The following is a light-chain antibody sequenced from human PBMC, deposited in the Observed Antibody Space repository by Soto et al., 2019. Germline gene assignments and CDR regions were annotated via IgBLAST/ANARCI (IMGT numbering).Light chain of an antibody. CDR1: QSVSSSY. Sequence: EIVLTQCPGTVSLSPGERATLSCRASQSVSSSYLAWYQQKPGQAPRLLIYGASSRATGIPDRFSGSGSGTDFTLTISRLEPEDFAVYYCQQYGSSPAVTFGGGTKVEIK. J-gene: IGKJ4*01. CDR2: GAS. V-gene: IGKV3-20*01. CDR3: QQYGSSPAVT.